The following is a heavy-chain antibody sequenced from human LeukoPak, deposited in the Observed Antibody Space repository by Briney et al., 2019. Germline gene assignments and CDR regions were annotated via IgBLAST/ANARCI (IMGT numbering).Heavy chain of an antibody. CDR1: GYSFSSGYY. CDR3: ASSSWYGGRFDY. V-gene: IGHV4-38-2*01. Sequence: SETLSLTCAVCGYSFSSGYYWGWTRPPPGKGLEWIGSIYHSGSTYYSPSLKSRVTISVDTSKNQFSLKLSYVTAADTAVYYCASSSWYGGRFDYWGQGTLVTVSS. CDR2: IYHSGST. J-gene: IGHJ4*02. D-gene: IGHD6-13*01.